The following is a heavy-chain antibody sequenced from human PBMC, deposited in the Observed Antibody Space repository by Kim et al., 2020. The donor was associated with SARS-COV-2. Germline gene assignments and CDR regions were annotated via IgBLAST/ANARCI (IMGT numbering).Heavy chain of an antibody. J-gene: IGHJ4*02. V-gene: IGHV4-61*02. CDR1: GGSVSSGSSS. CDR3: AREIYVSGWHADY. CDR2: IYASDSVYYTSGST. D-gene: IGHD6-19*01. Sequence: SETLSLTCTVSGGSVSSGSSSWSWIRQRAGSGLEWIGRIYASDSVYYTSGSTNYNPSFEGRVTISTDSSRNQFSLKMTSVTAPDTAVYYCAREIYVSGWHADYWGQGILVTVSS.